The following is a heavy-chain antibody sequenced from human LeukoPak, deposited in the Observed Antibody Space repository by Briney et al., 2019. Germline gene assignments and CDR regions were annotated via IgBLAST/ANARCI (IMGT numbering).Heavy chain of an antibody. V-gene: IGHV3-23*01. CDR3: AKDQTVAGFYFDY. CDR1: GFTFGSYA. J-gene: IGHJ4*02. CDR2: ISGSGGST. Sequence: GGSLRLSCAASGFTFGSYAMSWVRQAPGKGLEWVSAISGSGGSTYYADSVKGRFTISRDNSKNTLYLQMNSLRAEDTAVYYCAKDQTVAGFYFDYWGQGTLVTVSS. D-gene: IGHD6-19*01.